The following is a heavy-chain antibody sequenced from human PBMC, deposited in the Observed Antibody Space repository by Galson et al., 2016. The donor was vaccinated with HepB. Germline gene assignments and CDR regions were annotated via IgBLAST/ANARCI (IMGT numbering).Heavy chain of an antibody. D-gene: IGHD3-3*01. V-gene: IGHV2-5*04. CDR2: IYWDDDK. J-gene: IGHJ1*01. CDR3: VTDDFSLEAEYFQH. CDR1: GFSLNTRGVD. Sequence: PALVKPTQTLTLTCTFSGFSLNTRGVDVAWIRQPPGKALEWLAVIYWDDDKDYSPSLESRLTITKDTSKDQVVLTMTNMDPVDTGTYYCVTDDFSLEAEYFQHWGQGTLVTVSS.